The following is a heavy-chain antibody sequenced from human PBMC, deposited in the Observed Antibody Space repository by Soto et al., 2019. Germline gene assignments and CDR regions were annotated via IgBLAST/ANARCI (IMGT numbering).Heavy chain of an antibody. V-gene: IGHV1-46*03. CDR3: ARSSLVAGFPSAEYFQH. J-gene: IGHJ1*01. CDR2: INPSGGST. Sequence: APVNVSCKAAGYTFTSYYMHWVRQAPRQGLEWMGIINPSGGSTSYAQKFQGRVTMTRDTSTSTVYMELSSLRSEDTAVYYCARSSLVAGFPSAEYFQHWGQGTLVTVSS. D-gene: IGHD6-19*01. CDR1: GYTFTSYY.